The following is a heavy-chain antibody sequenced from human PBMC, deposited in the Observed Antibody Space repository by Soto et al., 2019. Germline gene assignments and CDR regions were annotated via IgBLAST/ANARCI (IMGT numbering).Heavy chain of an antibody. CDR2: TYYRSKWYN. Sequence: SQTLSLPFALSGDSVSSNSAAWNWIRQAPSRGLEWLGRTYYRSKWYNDYAVSVKSRITINPDTSKNQFSLQLNSVTPEDTAVCYCARDRLELRYFDYWGQGTLVTVSS. CDR3: ARDRLELRYFDY. CDR1: GDSVSSNSAA. D-gene: IGHD1-7*01. V-gene: IGHV6-1*01. J-gene: IGHJ4*02.